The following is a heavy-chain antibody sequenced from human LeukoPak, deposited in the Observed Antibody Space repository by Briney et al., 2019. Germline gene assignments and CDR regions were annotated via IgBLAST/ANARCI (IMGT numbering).Heavy chain of an antibody. CDR2: ISGSGGST. J-gene: IGHJ4*02. V-gene: IGHV3-23*01. Sequence: GGSLTLSCAASGFTFSSYAMNWVRQAPGKGLEWVSTISGSGGSTYYADSVKGRFTISRDNSKNTLYLQMNSLRAEDTAVYYCAKRGDGYFYYFYYWGQGTLVTVSS. CDR3: AKRGDGYFYYFYY. D-gene: IGHD5-24*01. CDR1: GFTFSSYA.